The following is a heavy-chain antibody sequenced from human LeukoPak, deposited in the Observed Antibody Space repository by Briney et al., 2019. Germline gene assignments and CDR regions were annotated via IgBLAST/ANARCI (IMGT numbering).Heavy chain of an antibody. V-gene: IGHV1-2*02. Sequence: ASVKVSCKASGYTFTGYYMHWVRQAPGQGLEWMGWINPNSGGTNYAQKFQGRVTMTRDTSISTAYMELSRLRSDDTAVYYCARVGRMVYAIGTNRLEDYWGQGTLVTVSS. D-gene: IGHD2-8*01. CDR2: INPNSGGT. CDR1: GYTFTGYY. J-gene: IGHJ4*02. CDR3: ARVGRMVYAIGTNRLEDY.